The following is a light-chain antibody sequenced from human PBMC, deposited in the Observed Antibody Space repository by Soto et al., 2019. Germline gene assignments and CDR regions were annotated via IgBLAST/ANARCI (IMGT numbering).Light chain of an antibody. CDR1: SGDVGTYNL. V-gene: IGLV2-23*01. CDR2: EGS. J-gene: IGLJ2*01. CDR3: SSYAGAVA. Sequence: QSALTQPASVSGSPGQSITISCTGTSGDVGTYNLVSWYQHHPCKAPKLMIYEGSNRPSGVSHRFSGSQSGNTASLTLSGLQSEDEADYYCSSYAGAVAFGGGTKLTVL.